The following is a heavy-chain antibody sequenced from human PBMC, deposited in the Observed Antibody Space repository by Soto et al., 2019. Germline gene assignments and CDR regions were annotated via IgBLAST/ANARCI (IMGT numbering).Heavy chain of an antibody. Sequence: GASVKVSRKASGYTFTGYYMHWVRQAPGQGLEWMGWINPNSGGTNYAQKFQGWVTMIRDTSISTPYMELSRLRSDDTAVYYCARGQYDSWSGPYYYYGMDVWGQETTVTVSS. CDR2: INPNSGGT. CDR1: GYTFTGYY. CDR3: ARGQYDSWSGPYYYYGMDV. J-gene: IGHJ6*02. D-gene: IGHD3-3*01. V-gene: IGHV1-2*04.